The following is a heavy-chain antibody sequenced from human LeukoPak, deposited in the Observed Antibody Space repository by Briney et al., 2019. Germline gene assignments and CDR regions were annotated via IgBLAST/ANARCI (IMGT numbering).Heavy chain of an antibody. Sequence: AGGSLRLSCAASGFTFSSYGMHWVRQAPGKGLEWVAVISYDGSSKYYADSVKGRFTISRDNSKNTLYLQMNSLRAEDTAVYYCAKGSSCWPLDYWGQGTLVTVSS. CDR2: ISYDGSSK. CDR3: AKGSSCWPLDY. J-gene: IGHJ4*02. V-gene: IGHV3-30*18. D-gene: IGHD6-13*01. CDR1: GFTFSSYG.